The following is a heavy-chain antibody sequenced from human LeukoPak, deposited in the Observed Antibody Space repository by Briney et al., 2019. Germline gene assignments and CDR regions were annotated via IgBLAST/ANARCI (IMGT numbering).Heavy chain of an antibody. D-gene: IGHD3-10*01. CDR3: ARGFMVRGVIIHRPVDGMDV. Sequence: ASVKVSCKASGGTFSSYAISWVRQAPGQGLEWMGGIIPIFGTANYAQKFQGRVTITADESTSTAYMELSSLRSEDTAVYYCARGFMVRGVIIHRPVDGMDVWGQGTTVTVSS. J-gene: IGHJ6*02. CDR1: GGTFSSYA. V-gene: IGHV1-69*13. CDR2: IIPIFGTA.